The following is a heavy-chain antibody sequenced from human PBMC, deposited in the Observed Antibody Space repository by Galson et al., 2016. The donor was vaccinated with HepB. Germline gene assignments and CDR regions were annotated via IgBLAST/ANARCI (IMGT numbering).Heavy chain of an antibody. J-gene: IGHJ4*02. Sequence: SVKVSCKASGGTFSTYAINWLRQAPGQGLEWMGGIIPLFGTPNYAQSFQGRLTITADKSTTTAYMELGSLTSEDTAVYYCAIPTSGNFYFDIWGQGTPVTVSS. D-gene: IGHD3-3*01. V-gene: IGHV1-69*06. CDR1: GGTFSTYA. CDR2: IIPLFGTP. CDR3: AIPTSGNFYFDI.